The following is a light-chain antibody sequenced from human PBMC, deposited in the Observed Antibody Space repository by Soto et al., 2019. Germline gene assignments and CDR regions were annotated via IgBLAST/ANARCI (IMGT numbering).Light chain of an antibody. Sequence: QSALTQPASVSGSPGQSITISCPGTSSDVGGYNYVSWYQQHPGKAPKLMIYDVSNRPSGVSNRFSGSKSGNTASLTISGLQAEDEADYYCSSYTSSRLYVFGTGTKVTVL. V-gene: IGLV2-14*01. CDR1: SSDVGGYNY. CDR2: DVS. CDR3: SSYTSSRLYV. J-gene: IGLJ1*01.